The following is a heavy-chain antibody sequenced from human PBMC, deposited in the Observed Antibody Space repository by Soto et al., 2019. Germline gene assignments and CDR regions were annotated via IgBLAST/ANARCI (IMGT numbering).Heavy chain of an antibody. D-gene: IGHD2-15*01. CDR2: ITGSGDVS. CDR3: AKAQEASGHVNSYLDY. Sequence: PGGSLRLSCTTSGFTFSNYAMSWVRQAPGKGLEGVSVITGSGDVSYVTDRFKGRFTVSRDNSKNTLFLEMSSLRADDTAVYFCAKAQEASGHVNSYLDYWGQGIRVTVSP. J-gene: IGHJ4*02. CDR1: GFTFSNYA. V-gene: IGHV3-23*01.